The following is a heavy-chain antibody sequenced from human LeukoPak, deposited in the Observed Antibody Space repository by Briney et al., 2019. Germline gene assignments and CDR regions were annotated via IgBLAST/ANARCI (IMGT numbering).Heavy chain of an antibody. J-gene: IGHJ6*02. CDR2: ISAYNGNT. CDR1: GYTFTSYG. D-gene: IGHD3-22*01. CDR3: ARATPYDSGGYYYLYYYGMDV. V-gene: IGHV1-18*01. Sequence: ASVKVSCKASGYTFTSYGISWVRQAPGQGLEWVGWISAYNGNTNYAQKLQGRVTMTTDTSTSTAYMELRSLRSDDTAVYYCARATPYDSGGYYYLYYYGMDVWAKGPRSPSP.